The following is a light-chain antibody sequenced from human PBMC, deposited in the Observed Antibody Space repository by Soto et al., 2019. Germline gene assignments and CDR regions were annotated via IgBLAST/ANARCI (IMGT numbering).Light chain of an antibody. V-gene: IGKV1-33*01. Sequence: DLQMTQSPSSLSASVGDRVTITCQASQDISNYLNWYQQKPGKAPKLLIYDASNLETGVPSRFSGSGSGTDFTFTISSLQPEDIASYYFQQYDNLPGTFGQGTKLEIK. J-gene: IGKJ2*02. CDR1: QDISNY. CDR2: DAS. CDR3: QQYDNLPGT.